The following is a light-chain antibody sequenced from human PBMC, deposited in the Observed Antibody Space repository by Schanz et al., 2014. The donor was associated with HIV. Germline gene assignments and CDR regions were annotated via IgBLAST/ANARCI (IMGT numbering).Light chain of an antibody. V-gene: IGKV1-5*03. Sequence: DIQMTQSPSTLSASVGDRVTITCRASQTIYSWLAWYQQKPGRAPNLLIYQASTLETGVPSRFSGSGSGTEFTLTISSLQPDDFVTYYCQQSNTFPYTFGQGTKLEIK. CDR3: QQSNTFPYT. J-gene: IGKJ2*01. CDR2: QAS. CDR1: QTIYSW.